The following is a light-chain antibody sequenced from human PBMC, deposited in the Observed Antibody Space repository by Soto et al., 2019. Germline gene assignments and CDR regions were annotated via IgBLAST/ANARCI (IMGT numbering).Light chain of an antibody. CDR2: EVN. J-gene: IGLJ2*01. CDR3: SSFTTSSTRI. Sequence: QSALTQPASVSGSTGQSITNSCTGTSSDVGGYNYVSWYQQHPGKAPKLMIYEVNNRPSGVSNRFYGSKSGNTASLTISGLQAEDEADYYCSSFTTSSTRIFGGGTKLTVL. V-gene: IGLV2-14*01. CDR1: SSDVGGYNY.